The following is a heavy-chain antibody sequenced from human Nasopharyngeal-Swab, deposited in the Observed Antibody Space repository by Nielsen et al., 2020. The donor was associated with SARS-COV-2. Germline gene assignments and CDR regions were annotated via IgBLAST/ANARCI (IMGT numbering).Heavy chain of an antibody. V-gene: IGHV1-3*01. CDR1: GYTFTTYA. CDR3: ARSGTVGAPGFDY. CDR2: INAGTGNR. J-gene: IGHJ4*02. Sequence: ASPKASCKASGYTFTTYAIHWVRHAPGQRLEWMAWINAGTGNREYSQRFQGRVTISADTSASTAYMELHSLRSEDTAVYYCARSGTVGAPGFDYWGQGTLVTVSS. D-gene: IGHD1-26*01.